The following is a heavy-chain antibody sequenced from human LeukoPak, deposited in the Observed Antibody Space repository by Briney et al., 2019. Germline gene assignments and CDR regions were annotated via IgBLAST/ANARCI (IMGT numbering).Heavy chain of an antibody. D-gene: IGHD6-13*01. CDR2: IYYSGST. CDR3: ARAGIAAAGYFDY. V-gene: IGHV4-39*07. Sequence: PSETLSLTCTVSGGSISSSSYYWGWIRQPPGKGLEWIGSIYYSGSTHYNPSLKSRVTISVDTSKNQFSLKLGSVTAADTAVYYCARAGIAAAGYFDYWGQGTLVTVSS. CDR1: GGSISSSSYY. J-gene: IGHJ4*02.